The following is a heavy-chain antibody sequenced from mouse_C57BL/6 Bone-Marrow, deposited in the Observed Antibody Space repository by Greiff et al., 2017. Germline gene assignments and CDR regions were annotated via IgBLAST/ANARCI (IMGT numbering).Heavy chain of an antibody. D-gene: IGHD2-4*01. CDR1: GYSFTGYY. V-gene: IGHV1-42*01. Sequence: VQLQQSGPELVKPGASVKISCKASGYSFTGYYMNWVKQSPEKSLEWIGEINPSTGGTTYNQKFKAKATLTVDKSSSTAYMQLKSLTSEDSAVYYCARGDYDWNSYVGGTETTVSLSS. CDR2: INPSTGGT. J-gene: IGHJ1*03. CDR3: ARGDYDWNSYV.